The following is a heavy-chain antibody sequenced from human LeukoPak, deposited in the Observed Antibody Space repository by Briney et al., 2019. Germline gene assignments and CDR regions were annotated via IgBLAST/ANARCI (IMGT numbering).Heavy chain of an antibody. CDR3: ARDPDCSSTRCSESPFDY. D-gene: IGHD2-2*01. J-gene: IGHJ4*02. CDR2: ISAYNGNT. CDR1: GYRFTSYG. V-gene: IGHV1-18*01. Sequence: ASVKVSCKASGYRFTSYGISWVRQAPGQGLEWKAWISAYNGNTNYAQKFQGRVIMTTDTSTSTAYMELRSLRSGDTAVYYCARDPDCSSTRCSESPFDYWGQGTLVTVSS.